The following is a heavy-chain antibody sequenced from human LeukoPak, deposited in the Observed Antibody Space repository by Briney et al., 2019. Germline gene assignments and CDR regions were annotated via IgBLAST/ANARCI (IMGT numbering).Heavy chain of an antibody. J-gene: IGHJ3*02. Sequence: ASVKVSCKASGYTFTSYGISWVRQAPGQGLEWMGWISAYNGNTNYAQKLQGRVTMTTDTSTSTAYMELRSLRSDDTAVYYCARDTPEISDCSSTSCPGAFDTWGQGTMVTVSS. CDR3: ARDTPEISDCSSTSCPGAFDT. CDR2: ISAYNGNT. CDR1: GYTFTSYG. D-gene: IGHD2-2*01. V-gene: IGHV1-18*01.